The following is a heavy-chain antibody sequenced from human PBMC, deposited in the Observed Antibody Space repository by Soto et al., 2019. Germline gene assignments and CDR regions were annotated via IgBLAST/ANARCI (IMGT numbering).Heavy chain of an antibody. CDR3: TTDPEYYDYVWGSYRYGNHFDY. V-gene: IGHV3-15*07. CDR2: IKSKTDGGTT. CDR1: GFTFSNAW. Sequence: GGSLRLSCAASGFTFSNAWMNWVRQAPGKGLEWVGRIKSKTDGGTTDYAAPVKGRFTISRDDSKNTLYLQMNSLKTEDTAVYYCTTDPEYYDYVWGSYRYGNHFDYWGQGTLVTVSS. D-gene: IGHD3-16*02. J-gene: IGHJ4*02.